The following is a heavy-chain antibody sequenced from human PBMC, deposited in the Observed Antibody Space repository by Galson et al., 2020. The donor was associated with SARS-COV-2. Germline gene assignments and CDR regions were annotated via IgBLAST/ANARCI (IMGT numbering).Heavy chain of an antibody. J-gene: IGHJ4*02. D-gene: IGHD3-3*01. CDR1: GFTFNYYS. CDR3: ARSCTYDFWSGYPDY. V-gene: IGHV3-30*01. Sequence: GGSLRLSCAASGFTFNYYSMHWVRQAPGKGLEWVAITSYDGTNIYYADSAKGRFTISRDNSKNTLYLQMNSLRSEDTAFYFCARSCTYDFWSGYPDYWGQGTLVTVSS. CDR2: TSYDGTNI.